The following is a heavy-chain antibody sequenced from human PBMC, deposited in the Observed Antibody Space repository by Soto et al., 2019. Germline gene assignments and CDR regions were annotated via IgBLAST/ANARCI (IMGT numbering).Heavy chain of an antibody. CDR3: AHSTARGYYSLTGNGWYFVL. CDR1: GFSLSTSGVG. V-gene: IGHV2-5*02. Sequence: QITLKESGPPLVKPTQTLTLTCTFSGFSLSTSGVGGGWIRQPPGKALEWLALIYWDDAKRYSPSLKSRLTITKDTSKNLVVLTMTNMDPGDTDTYYCAHSTARGYYSLTGNGWYFVLWCRGTLVTVSS. D-gene: IGHD3-9*01. J-gene: IGHJ2*01. CDR2: IYWDDAK.